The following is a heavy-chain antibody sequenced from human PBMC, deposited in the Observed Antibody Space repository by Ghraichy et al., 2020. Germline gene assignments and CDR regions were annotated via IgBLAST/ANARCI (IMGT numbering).Heavy chain of an antibody. CDR1: GFTFSSYW. CDR3: ARDQGRPYCGGDCSWFDP. J-gene: IGHJ5*02. Sequence: GGSLRLSCAASGFTFSSYWMSWVRQAPGKGLEWVANIKQDGSEKYYVDSVKGRFTISRDNAKNSLYLQMNSLRAEDTAVYYCARDQGRPYCGGDCSWFDPWGQGTLVTVSS. D-gene: IGHD2-21*02. CDR2: IKQDGSEK. V-gene: IGHV3-7*03.